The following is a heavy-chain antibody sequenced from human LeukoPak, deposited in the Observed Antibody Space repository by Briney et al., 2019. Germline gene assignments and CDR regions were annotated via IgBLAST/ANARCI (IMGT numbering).Heavy chain of an antibody. V-gene: IGHV1-46*01. CDR2: INPSAGST. J-gene: IGHJ2*01. CDR1: GYAFISYY. D-gene: IGHD3-10*01. CDR3: ATAKSSSYWYFDL. Sequence: ASVKVSCKASGYAFISYYIHWVRQAPGQGLEWMGIINPSAGSTTYAQKFQGRVTMTRDMSTSTVYMELSSLRSEDTAVYYCATAKSSSYWYFDLWGRGTLVTVSS.